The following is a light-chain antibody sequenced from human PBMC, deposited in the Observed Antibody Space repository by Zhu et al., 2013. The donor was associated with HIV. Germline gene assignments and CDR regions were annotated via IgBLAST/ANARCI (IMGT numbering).Light chain of an antibody. CDR3: QQYNNWPRT. V-gene: IGKV4-1*01. Sequence: DIVMTQSPDSLAVSLGERATFNCKSSQSVLYSSNNKNYLAWYQQKPGQPPKLLIFWASTRESGVPDRFSGSGSGTEFTLTINSLQSEDFAVYYCQQYNNWPRTFGQGTKVEIK. CDR2: WAS. J-gene: IGKJ1*01. CDR1: QSVLYSSNNKNY.